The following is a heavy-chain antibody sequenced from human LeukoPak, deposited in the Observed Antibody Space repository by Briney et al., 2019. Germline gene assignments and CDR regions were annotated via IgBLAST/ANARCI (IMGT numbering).Heavy chain of an antibody. CDR2: INPIFGTA. CDR3: ATQLGITIFGVVTSIGDDAFDI. Sequence: SVKVSCKASGGTFSSYAISWVRQAPGQGLEWMGRINPIFGTANYAQKFQGRVTITTDESTSTAYMELSSLRSEDTAVYYCATQLGITIFGVVTSIGDDAFDIWGQGTMVTVSS. D-gene: IGHD3-3*01. J-gene: IGHJ3*02. CDR1: GGTFSSYA. V-gene: IGHV1-69*05.